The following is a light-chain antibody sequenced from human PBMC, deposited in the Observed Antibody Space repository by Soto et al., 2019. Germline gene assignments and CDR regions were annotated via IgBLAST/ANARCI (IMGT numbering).Light chain of an antibody. J-gene: IGKJ4*01. CDR2: KVS. CDR1: QSLVDSDGHTY. V-gene: IGKV2-24*01. CDR3: IQHRQSLS. Sequence: EIVMTQTPLSSPVTLGQPASISCRSSQSLVDSDGHTYLSWRHQRPGQPPRLLIYKVSNRFSGVTDRFSGSGAGTDFTLHISWVEAEDVGVYYCIQHRQSLSFGGGTKVEIK.